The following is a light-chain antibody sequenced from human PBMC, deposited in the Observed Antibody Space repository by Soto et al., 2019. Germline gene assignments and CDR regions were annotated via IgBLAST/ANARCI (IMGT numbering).Light chain of an antibody. V-gene: IGLV2-14*01. CDR2: EVS. CDR1: SSDVGGYSY. CDR3: SSYTSSSTLEV. J-gene: IGLJ1*01. Sequence: QSVLTPPASGSGSRGQSINISCTAPSSDVGGYSYASCSQQHPGKAPKLMLYEVSNRPSGVSKRVSGSKSGNTACLTISGLQAEDEADYYCSSYTSSSTLEVFGTGTKVTVL.